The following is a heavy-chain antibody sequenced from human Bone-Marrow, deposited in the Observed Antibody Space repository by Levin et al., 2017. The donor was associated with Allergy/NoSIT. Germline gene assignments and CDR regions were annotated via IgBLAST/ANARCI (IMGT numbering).Heavy chain of an antibody. CDR2: IKSKTDGGTT. J-gene: IGHJ6*02. V-gene: IGHV3-15*01. Sequence: GGSLRLSCAASGFTFSNAWMSWVRQAPGKGLEWVGRIKSKTDGGTTDYAAPVKGRFTISRDDSKNTLYLQMNSLKTEDTAVYYCTTDHVDIVATIHYGMDVWGQGTTVTVSS. CDR1: GFTFSNAW. CDR3: TTDHVDIVATIHYGMDV. D-gene: IGHD5-12*01.